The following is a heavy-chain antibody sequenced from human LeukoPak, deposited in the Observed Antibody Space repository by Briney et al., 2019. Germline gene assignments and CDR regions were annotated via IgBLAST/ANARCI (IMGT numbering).Heavy chain of an antibody. Sequence: PSETLSLTCTVSGGSISSYYWSWIRQPPGKGLEWIGYIYYSGSTNYNPSLKSRVTISVDTSKNQFSLKLSSVTAADTAVYYCARAYYYYYYMDVWGKRTTVTVSS. CDR2: IYYSGST. V-gene: IGHV4-59*01. CDR1: GGSISSYY. CDR3: ARAYYYYYYMDV. J-gene: IGHJ6*03.